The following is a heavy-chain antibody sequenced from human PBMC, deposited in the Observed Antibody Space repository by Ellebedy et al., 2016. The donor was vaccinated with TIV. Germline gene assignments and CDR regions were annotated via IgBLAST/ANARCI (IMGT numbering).Heavy chain of an antibody. CDR2: IYPGGAT. Sequence: GGSLRLSCAASGVDFDNDYMSWVRQSPGKGLEWMSVIYPGGATYYADPVRGRFTISRDSRRHTVYLQMNRLRVEDTAVYYCARGWSTSLWGQGTLVTVSS. V-gene: IGHV3-53*01. J-gene: IGHJ1*01. CDR3: ARGWSTSL. CDR1: GVDFDNDY. D-gene: IGHD2/OR15-2a*01.